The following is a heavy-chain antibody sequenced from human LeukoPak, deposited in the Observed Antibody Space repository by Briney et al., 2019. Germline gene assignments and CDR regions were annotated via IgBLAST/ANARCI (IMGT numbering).Heavy chain of an antibody. D-gene: IGHD6-6*01. J-gene: IGHJ4*02. Sequence: SETLSLTCTVSGGSIYGYYWSWIRQPPGQGLEWIGYIYYIGSTNYNPSHKSRASTSVDMSKNQFSLKLRSVTAADTAVYYCARHAYSSSSEGFDYWGQGTLVTVSS. CDR2: IYYIGST. V-gene: IGHV4-59*08. CDR3: ARHAYSSSSEGFDY. CDR1: GGSIYGYY.